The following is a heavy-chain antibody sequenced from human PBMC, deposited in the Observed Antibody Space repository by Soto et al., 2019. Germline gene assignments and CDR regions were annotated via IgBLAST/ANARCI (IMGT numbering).Heavy chain of an antibody. D-gene: IGHD3-10*01. CDR3: SSDHYGSGSYYTQDYYMDV. V-gene: IGHV1-8*01. CDR1: GYTFTNYA. CDR2: MNPNSGNT. Sequence: ASVKVSCKASGYTFTNYAINWVRQAPGQGLEWMGWMNPNSGNTGYAQKFQGRVTMTRNTSLSTAYMELTSLRSEDTAVYYCSSDHYGSGSYYTQDYYMDVWGKGTTVTVSS. J-gene: IGHJ6*03.